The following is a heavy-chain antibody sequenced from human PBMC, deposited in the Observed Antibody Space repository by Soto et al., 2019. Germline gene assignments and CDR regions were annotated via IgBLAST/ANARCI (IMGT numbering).Heavy chain of an antibody. CDR1: NGSFSDYF. V-gene: IGHV4-34*01. CDR3: ARGKSSGPLYYFDT. D-gene: IGHD6-19*01. J-gene: IGHJ4*02. Sequence: SETLSLTCGVYNGSFSDYFWNWIRQPPGKGLEWIGEIKESGFATYNPSLKRRVTMSVDTANNQFSLKVTSVTAADTAVYYCARGKSSGPLYYFDTWGQGILVTVSS. CDR2: IKESGFA.